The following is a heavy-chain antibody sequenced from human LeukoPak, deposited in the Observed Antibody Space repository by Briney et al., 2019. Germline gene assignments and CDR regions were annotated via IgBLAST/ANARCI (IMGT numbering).Heavy chain of an antibody. CDR2: ISSSGSTI. Sequence: GGSLRLSCAASGFTFSSYEVNWVRQAPGKGLEWVSYISSSGSTIYYADSVKGRFTISRDNAKNSLYLQMNSLRAEDTAVYYCARELRWNDVPVPFDYWGQGTLVTVSS. D-gene: IGHD1-1*01. CDR3: ARELRWNDVPVPFDY. J-gene: IGHJ4*02. V-gene: IGHV3-48*03. CDR1: GFTFSSYE.